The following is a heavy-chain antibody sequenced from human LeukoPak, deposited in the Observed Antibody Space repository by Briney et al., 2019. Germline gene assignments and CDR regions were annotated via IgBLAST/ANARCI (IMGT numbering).Heavy chain of an antibody. Sequence: GGSLRLSCAASGFTFSSYGMHWVRQAPGKGLEWVAVIWYDGSNKYYADSVKGRFTISRDNSKNTLYLQMNSLRAEDTAVYYCARSPGYDFWSGYYSGPDYWGQGTLVTVSS. CDR3: ARSPGYDFWSGYYSGPDY. V-gene: IGHV3-33*01. J-gene: IGHJ4*02. CDR1: GFTFSSYG. D-gene: IGHD3-3*01. CDR2: IWYDGSNK.